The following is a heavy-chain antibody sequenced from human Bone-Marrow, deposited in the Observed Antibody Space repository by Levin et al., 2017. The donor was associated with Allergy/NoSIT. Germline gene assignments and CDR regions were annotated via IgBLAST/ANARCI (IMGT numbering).Heavy chain of an antibody. Sequence: SCAASGFTFSGYPMHWVRQAPGKGLEWVAVIRYDGSKDYHIDSVKGRFTVSRDNSKNTLYLQMNNLRHQDTATYYCARLGAAGSYWGQGTLVTVSS. CDR3: ARLGAAGSY. D-gene: IGHD6-13*01. CDR2: IRYDGSKD. CDR1: GFTFSGYP. V-gene: IGHV3-30*10. J-gene: IGHJ4*02.